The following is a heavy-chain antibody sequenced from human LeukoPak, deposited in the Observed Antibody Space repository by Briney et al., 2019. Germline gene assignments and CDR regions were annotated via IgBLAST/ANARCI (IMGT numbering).Heavy chain of an antibody. J-gene: IGHJ6*02. CDR3: VRRGYYYYYYGMDV. CDR1: GGSISSSSYY. Sequence: PSETLSLTCTVSGGSISSSSYYWGWIHQPPGKGLEWIGSIYYSGSTDYNPSLKSRVTISVDTSKNQFSLKLSSVTAADTAVYYCVRRGYYYYYYGMDVWGQGTTVTVSS. CDR2: IYYSGST. D-gene: IGHD3-10*01. V-gene: IGHV4-39*01.